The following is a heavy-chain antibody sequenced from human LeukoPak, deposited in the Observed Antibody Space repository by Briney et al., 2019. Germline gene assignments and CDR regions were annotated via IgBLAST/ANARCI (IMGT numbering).Heavy chain of an antibody. CDR2: IIPIFGTA. J-gene: IGHJ4*02. CDR3: ARALSHYYDSSGYPHLFDY. D-gene: IGHD3-22*01. Sequence: SVKVSCKASGGTFSSYAISWVRQAPGQGLEWMGGIIPIFGTANYAQKFQGRVTITADKSTSTAYMELSSLRSEDTAVYYCARALSHYYDSSGYPHLFDYWGQGTLVTVSS. V-gene: IGHV1-69*06. CDR1: GGTFSSYA.